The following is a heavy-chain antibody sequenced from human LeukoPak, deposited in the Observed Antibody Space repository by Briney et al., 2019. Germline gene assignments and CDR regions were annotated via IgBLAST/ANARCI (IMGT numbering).Heavy chain of an antibody. D-gene: IGHD1-26*01. V-gene: IGHV3-30-3*01. J-gene: IGHJ4*02. CDR1: GFTFSSYA. CDR3: AKSFQVTVSKWELLRAPSFDY. CDR2: ISYDGSNK. Sequence: GRSLRLSCAASGFTFSSYAMHWVRQAPGKGLEWVAVISYDGSNKYYADSVKGRFTISRDNSKNTLYLQMNSLRAEDTAVYYCAKSFQVTVSKWELLRAPSFDYWGQGTLVTVSS.